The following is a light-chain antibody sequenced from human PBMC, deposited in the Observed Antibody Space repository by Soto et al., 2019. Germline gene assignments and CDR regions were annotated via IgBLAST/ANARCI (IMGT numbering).Light chain of an antibody. Sequence: EIVLTQSPATLSLSPGERATLSCRASQSVSSYLAWYQQQPGQAPRLLIDDASNRATGIPARFSGSGSGTDFTITISRLEPEDFAIYYCQQRSNWPPVTFGGGTKVEIK. V-gene: IGKV3-11*01. CDR3: QQRSNWPPVT. J-gene: IGKJ4*01. CDR1: QSVSSY. CDR2: DAS.